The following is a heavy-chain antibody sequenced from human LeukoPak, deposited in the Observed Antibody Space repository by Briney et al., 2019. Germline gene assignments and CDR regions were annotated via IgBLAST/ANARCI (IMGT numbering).Heavy chain of an antibody. CDR3: ARDEGYSGSLQI. Sequence: SVKVSCKASGGTFSSYAISWVRQAPGQGLEWMGRIIPILGIANYAQKFQGRVTITADKSTSTAYMELSSLRSEDTAVYYCARDEGYSGSLQIWGQGTMVTVSS. V-gene: IGHV1-69*04. D-gene: IGHD5-12*01. J-gene: IGHJ3*02. CDR1: GGTFSSYA. CDR2: IIPILGIA.